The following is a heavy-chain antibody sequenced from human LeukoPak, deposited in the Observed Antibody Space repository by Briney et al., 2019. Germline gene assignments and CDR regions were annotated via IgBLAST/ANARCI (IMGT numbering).Heavy chain of an antibody. CDR2: ISSSGSTI. CDR1: GFTVSSNY. CDR3: ARDRRSEEWELHEYDY. V-gene: IGHV3-11*04. J-gene: IGHJ4*02. D-gene: IGHD1-26*01. Sequence: GGSLRLSCAASGFTVSSNYMSWVRQAPGKGLEWVSYISSSGSTIYYADSVKGRFTISRDNAKNSLYLQMNSLRAEDTAVYYCARDRRSEEWELHEYDYWGQGTLVTVSS.